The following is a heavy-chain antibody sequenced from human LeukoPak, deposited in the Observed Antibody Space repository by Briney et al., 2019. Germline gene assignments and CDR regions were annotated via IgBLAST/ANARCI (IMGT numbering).Heavy chain of an antibody. J-gene: IGHJ3*02. CDR1: GGSFSGYY. CDR3: ARVPVLRFLEWLPVDAFDI. CDR2: INHSGST. V-gene: IGHV4-34*01. Sequence: SETLSLTCAVYGGSFSGYYWSWIRQPPGKGLEWIGEINHSGSTNYNPSLKSRVTISVDTSKNQFPLKLSSVTAADTAVYYCARVPVLRFLEWLPVDAFDIWGQGTMVTVSS. D-gene: IGHD3-3*01.